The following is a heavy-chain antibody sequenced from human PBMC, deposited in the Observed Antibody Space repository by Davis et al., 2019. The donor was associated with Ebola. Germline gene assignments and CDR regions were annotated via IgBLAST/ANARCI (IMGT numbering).Heavy chain of an antibody. V-gene: IGHV1-3*01. CDR2: IKGVNGKT. CDR1: GYSFTNYA. D-gene: IGHD3-10*02. CDR3: ARDLEANIGDVGTPMF. Sequence: ASVKVSCKASGYSFTNYAMQWVRQAPGQGLEWIGWIKGVNGKTKYSQKFQGRVTLTRDTSATIGYMQLSGLKSEDTAVYYCARDLEANIGDVGTPMFWGQGTLVSVSS. J-gene: IGHJ4*02.